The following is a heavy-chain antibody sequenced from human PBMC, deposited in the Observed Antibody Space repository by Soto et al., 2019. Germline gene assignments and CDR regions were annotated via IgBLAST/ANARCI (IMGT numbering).Heavy chain of an antibody. CDR2: IYHSGST. CDR1: GGSISSGGYS. D-gene: IGHD3-16*01. CDR3: ARRGGCSWLDC. Sequence: SETLSLTCAVSGGSISSGGYSWSWIRQPPGKGLEWIGYIYHSGSTYYNPSLKIRVTISIDTSKNQLSLKLLSVTAADTAVYYCARRGGCSWLDCWGQGPMGTVSS. V-gene: IGHV4-30-2*01. J-gene: IGHJ5*01.